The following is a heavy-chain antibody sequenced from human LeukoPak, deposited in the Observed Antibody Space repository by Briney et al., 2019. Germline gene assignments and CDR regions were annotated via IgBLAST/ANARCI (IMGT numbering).Heavy chain of an antibody. CDR1: GYTFNIYY. D-gene: IGHD2-15*01. J-gene: IGHJ5*02. CDR3: ARGDIDH. V-gene: IGHV1-46*02. Sequence: GASVKVSCKTSGYTFNIYYVQWVRQAPGQGLEWMGVIHPNDGGTTYAQKFQGRIIMTSDTSTSTIYMELSSLKSDDTAVDYCARGDIDHWGQGTLVTVSS. CDR2: IHPNDGGT.